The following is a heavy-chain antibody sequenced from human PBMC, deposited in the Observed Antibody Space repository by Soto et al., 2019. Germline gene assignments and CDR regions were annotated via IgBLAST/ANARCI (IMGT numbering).Heavy chain of an antibody. CDR1: GGSISSYY. CDR2: IYYSGST. J-gene: IGHJ5*02. V-gene: IGHV4-59*01. CDR3: AREWTWDGDYNNWFDP. D-gene: IGHD4-17*01. Sequence: PSETLSLTCTVSGGSISSYYWSWIRQPPGKGLEWIGYIYYSGSTNYNPSLKSRVTISVDTSKNQFSLKLSSVTAADTAVYYCAREWTWDGDYNNWFDPWGQGTLVTVSS.